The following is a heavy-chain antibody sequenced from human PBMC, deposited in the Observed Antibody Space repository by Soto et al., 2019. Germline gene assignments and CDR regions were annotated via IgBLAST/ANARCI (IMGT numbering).Heavy chain of an antibody. CDR3: AHSPFYDSSGYPDY. CDR2: IYWNDDK. D-gene: IGHD3-22*01. Sequence: TCTLSGFSVSTSGAGVGWIRQPPGKALEWLALIYWNDDKRYSPSLKSRLTITKDTFKNQVVLTMTNMDPVDTATYYCAHSPFYDSSGYPDYWGQGTLVTVSS. J-gene: IGHJ4*02. CDR1: GFSVSTSGAG. V-gene: IGHV2-5*01.